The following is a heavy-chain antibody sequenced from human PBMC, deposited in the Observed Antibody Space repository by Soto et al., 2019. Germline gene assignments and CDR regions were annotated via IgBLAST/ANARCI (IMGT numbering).Heavy chain of an antibody. CDR2: ITAYNGNT. V-gene: IGHV1-18*01. Sequence: QVQLVQSGAEVKKPGASVKVSCKASGYTFTSYGISWVRQAPGQGLEWMGWITAYNGNTNYAQKLQGRVTTTTDTATSRAYMELGSLRSDDTAVYYCARVGYYDSSGYYYADFDYWGEGALLTVSS. J-gene: IGHJ4*02. CDR3: ARVGYYDSSGYYYADFDY. CDR1: GYTFTSYG. D-gene: IGHD3-22*01.